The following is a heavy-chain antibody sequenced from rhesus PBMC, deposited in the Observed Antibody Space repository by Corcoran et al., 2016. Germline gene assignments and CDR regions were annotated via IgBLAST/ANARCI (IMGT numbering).Heavy chain of an antibody. CDR1: GGSVSSSNW. D-gene: IGHD3-28*01. CDR3: ARRPYYYDSGYFY. Sequence: QVQLQESGPGLVKPSETLSLTCAVSGGSVSSSNWWSWIRQPPGKGLEWIGYISGSSGSTYYNPPLKSRVTISTDTSKNQFSLKLSSVTAADTAVYYCARRPYYYDSGYFYWGQGVLVTVSS. CDR2: ISGSSGST. J-gene: IGHJ4*01. V-gene: IGHV4-65*01.